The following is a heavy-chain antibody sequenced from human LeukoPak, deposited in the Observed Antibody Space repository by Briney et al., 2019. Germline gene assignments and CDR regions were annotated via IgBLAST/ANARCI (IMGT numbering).Heavy chain of an antibody. D-gene: IGHD1-26*01. CDR2: IYYSGST. CDR1: GGSISSYY. J-gene: IGHJ4*02. CDR3: ARIGIYSGSYVNY. Sequence: PSETLSLTCTVSGGSISSYYWSWIRQPPGKGLEWIGYIYYSGSTNYNPSPKSRVTISVDTSKNQFPLKLSSVTAADTAVYYCARIGIYSGSYVNYWGQGTLVTVSS. V-gene: IGHV4-59*01.